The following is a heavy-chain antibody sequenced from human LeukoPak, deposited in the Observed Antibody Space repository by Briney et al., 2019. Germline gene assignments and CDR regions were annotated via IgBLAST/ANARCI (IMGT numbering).Heavy chain of an antibody. CDR2: ISGSGGST. V-gene: IGHV3-23*01. D-gene: IGHD6-19*01. CDR1: GFTLSSYA. Sequence: GRSLRLSCAASGFTLSSYAMSWVRQAPGKGQEWVSAISGSGGSTYYADSVKGRFTISRDNSKNTLYLQMNSLRADDTAVYYCPRQSYASGWNPFDYWGQGILVTVPS. CDR3: PRQSYASGWNPFDY. J-gene: IGHJ4*02.